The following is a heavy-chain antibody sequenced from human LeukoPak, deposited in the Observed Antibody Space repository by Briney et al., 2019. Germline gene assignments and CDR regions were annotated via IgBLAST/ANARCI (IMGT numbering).Heavy chain of an antibody. CDR1: GFTFSIYA. CDR2: ISSSGSTI. J-gene: IGHJ4*02. CDR3: AGGHSSGYYPIDY. Sequence: PGGSLRLSCAASGFTFSIYAMSWVRQAPGKGLEWVSYISSSGSTIYYADSVKGRFTISRDNAKKSLFLQMNGLRAEDTAVYYCAGGHSSGYYPIDYWGQGTLVTVSS. D-gene: IGHD3-22*01. V-gene: IGHV3-48*01.